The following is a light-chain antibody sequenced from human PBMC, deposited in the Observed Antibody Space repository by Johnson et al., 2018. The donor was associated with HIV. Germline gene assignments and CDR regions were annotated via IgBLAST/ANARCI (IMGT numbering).Light chain of an antibody. CDR1: SSNIGNNY. Sequence: QSVLTQPPSVSAAPGQKVTISCSGSSSNIGNNYVSWYQQVPRTATKLLIYDNNKRPSGTPDRFSGSKSGTSATLGITGLQTGDEADYYCGTWDSSLSSYVFGSGTQVTDL. V-gene: IGLV1-51*01. CDR3: GTWDSSLSSYV. CDR2: DNN. J-gene: IGLJ1*01.